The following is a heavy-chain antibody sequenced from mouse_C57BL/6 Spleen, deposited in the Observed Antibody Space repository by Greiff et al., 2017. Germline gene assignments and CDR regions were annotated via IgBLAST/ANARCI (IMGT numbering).Heavy chain of an antibody. J-gene: IGHJ2*01. V-gene: IGHV3-6*01. CDR1: GYSITSGYY. D-gene: IGHD2-1*01. Sequence: ESGPGLVKPSQSLSLTCSVTGYSITSGYYWNWIRQFPGNKLEWMGYISYDGSNNYNPSLKNRISITRDTSKDQLFLKLKSVTTEDTATYYCARERGLLSFDYWGQGTTLTVSS. CDR3: ARERGLLSFDY. CDR2: ISYDGSN.